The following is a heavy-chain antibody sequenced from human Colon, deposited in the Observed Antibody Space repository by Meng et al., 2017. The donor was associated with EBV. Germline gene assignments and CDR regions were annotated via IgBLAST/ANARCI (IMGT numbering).Heavy chain of an antibody. Sequence: QVQLQESGPGLVKPSQTLSLTCTVSGGSISGGGFYWSWIRQHPGKGLEWIGYMDYRGSTFYNPSLKSRVTISVDTSKNQFSLKLSSVTAADTAVYFCARGELLWDYWGQGTLVTVSS. D-gene: IGHD2-2*01. V-gene: IGHV4-30-4*08. CDR2: MDYRGST. CDR3: ARGELLWDY. CDR1: GGSISGGGFY. J-gene: IGHJ4*02.